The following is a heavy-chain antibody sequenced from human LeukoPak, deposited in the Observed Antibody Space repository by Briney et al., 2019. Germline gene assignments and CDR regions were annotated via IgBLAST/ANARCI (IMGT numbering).Heavy chain of an antibody. CDR3: ARDRVPFGVVIDAFDI. CDR2: IKQDGSEK. Sequence: QAGGSLRLSCAASGFTFSSYWMSWVRKAPGKGLEWVANIKQDGSEKYYVDSVKGRFTISRDNAKNSLYLQMNSLRAEDTAVYYCARDRVPFGVVIDAFDIWGQGTMVTVSS. D-gene: IGHD3-3*01. V-gene: IGHV3-7*01. J-gene: IGHJ3*02. CDR1: GFTFSSYW.